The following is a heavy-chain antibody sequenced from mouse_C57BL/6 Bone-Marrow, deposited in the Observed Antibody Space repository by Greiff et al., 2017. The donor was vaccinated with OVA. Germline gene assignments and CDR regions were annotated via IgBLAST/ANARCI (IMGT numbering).Heavy chain of an antibody. D-gene: IGHD2-1*01. V-gene: IGHV1-62-2*01. CDR3: ARHEGEDGNYPYYFDY. CDR2: FYPGSGSI. CDR1: GYTFTEYT. Sequence: QVQLQQTGAELVKPGASVKLSCKASGYTFTEYTIHWVKQRSGQGLEWIGWFYPGSGSIKYNEKFKDKATLTADKSSSTVYMELSRLTSEDSAVYFCARHEGEDGNYPYYFDYWGQGTTLTVSS. J-gene: IGHJ2*01.